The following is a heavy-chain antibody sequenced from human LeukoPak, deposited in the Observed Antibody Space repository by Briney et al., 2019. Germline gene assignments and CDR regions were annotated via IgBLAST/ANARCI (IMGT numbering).Heavy chain of an antibody. CDR3: ARAGSHRNSGYDY. CDR2: INWNGGST. J-gene: IGHJ4*02. D-gene: IGHD5-12*01. CDR1: GFMFADHG. V-gene: IGHV3-20*04. Sequence: GGSLRLSCAASGFMFADHGMIWVRQVPGKGLEWVSGINWNGGSTGYVDSVKGRFTISRDNAKNVLFLQMNNLRAEDTAVYYCARAGSHRNSGYDYWGQGTLVTVSS.